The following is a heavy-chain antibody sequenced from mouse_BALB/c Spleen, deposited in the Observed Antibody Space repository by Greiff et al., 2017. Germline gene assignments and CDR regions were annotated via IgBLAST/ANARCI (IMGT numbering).Heavy chain of an antibody. CDR2: IYPSDSYT. V-gene: IGHV1-69*02. CDR1: GYTFTSYW. Sequence: QVQLQQPGAELVRPGASVKLSCKASGYTFTSYWINWVKQRPGQGLEWIGNIYPSDSYTNYNQKFKDKATLTVDKSSSTAYMQLSSPTSEDSAVYYCTRWGEFKDAMDYWGQGTSVTVSS. CDR3: TRWGEFKDAMDY. J-gene: IGHJ4*01.